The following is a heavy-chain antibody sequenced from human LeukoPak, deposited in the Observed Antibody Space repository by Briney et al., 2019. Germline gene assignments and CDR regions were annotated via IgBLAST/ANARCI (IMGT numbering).Heavy chain of an antibody. CDR3: ASNTARHYYYMDV. CDR1: GGSITSHY. Sequence: SETLSLTCTVSGGSITSHYWSWIRQPPGRGLEWIGYIYYGGGSNYNPSLQSRVTISLDTSKNQFSLTLSSMTAADTAVYYCASNTARHYYYMDVWGKGTTVTVSS. J-gene: IGHJ6*03. CDR2: IYYGGGS. D-gene: IGHD5-18*01. V-gene: IGHV4-59*11.